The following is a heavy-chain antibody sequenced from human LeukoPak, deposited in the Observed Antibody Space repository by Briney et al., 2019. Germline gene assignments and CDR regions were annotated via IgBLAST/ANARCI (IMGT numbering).Heavy chain of an antibody. CDR3: ARIPGYSSGWIDY. D-gene: IGHD6-19*01. Sequence: GGSLRLSCAVSGFTFSSYAMSWVRQAPGKGLEWVSAISGSGGSTYYADSVKGRFTISRDNSKNTLYLQMNSLRAEDTAVYYCARIPGYSSGWIDYWGQGTLVTVSS. CDR2: ISGSGGST. CDR1: GFTFSSYA. J-gene: IGHJ4*02. V-gene: IGHV3-23*01.